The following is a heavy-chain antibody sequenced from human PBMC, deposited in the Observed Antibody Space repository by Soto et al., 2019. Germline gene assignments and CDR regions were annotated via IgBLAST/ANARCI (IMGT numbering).Heavy chain of an antibody. CDR3: AREGYYSGSGSYSPPRHYGMDV. D-gene: IGHD3-10*01. CDR1: GYTFTSYY. J-gene: IGHJ6*02. CDR2: INPSGGST. Sequence: ASVKVSCKASGYTFTSYYMHWVRQAPGQGLEWMGIINPSGGSTSYAQKFQGRVTMTTDTSTRIAYLELRSLRSDDTAVYYCAREGYYSGSGSYSPPRHYGMDVWGQGTTVTVSS. V-gene: IGHV1-46*01.